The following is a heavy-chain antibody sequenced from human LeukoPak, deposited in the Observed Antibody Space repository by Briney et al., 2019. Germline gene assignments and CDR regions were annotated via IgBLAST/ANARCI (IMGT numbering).Heavy chain of an antibody. CDR2: ISGSGGST. Sequence: PGGSLRLSCAASGFTFSNYWMHWVRQAPGKGLEWVSAISGSGGSTYYADSVKGRFTISRDNSKNTLYLQMNSLRAEDTAVYYGANYYGSGSYSTNYFDYWGQGTLVTVSS. CDR1: GFTFSNYW. J-gene: IGHJ4*02. CDR3: ANYYGSGSYSTNYFDY. D-gene: IGHD3-10*01. V-gene: IGHV3-23*01.